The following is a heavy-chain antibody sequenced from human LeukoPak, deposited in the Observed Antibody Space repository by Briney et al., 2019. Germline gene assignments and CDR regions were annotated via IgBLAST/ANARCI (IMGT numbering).Heavy chain of an antibody. CDR3: ARSSGTGTFSY. CDR2: ISYSGST. D-gene: IGHD6-25*01. Sequence: SETLSLTCTVSGGSIDSYYWSWIRQPPRKGLEWIGYISYSGSTNYNPSLKSRVTISVDTSKNQFSLKLSSVTAADTAVYYCARSSGTGTFSYWGQGTLVTVSS. V-gene: IGHV4-59*08. CDR1: GGSIDSYY. J-gene: IGHJ4*02.